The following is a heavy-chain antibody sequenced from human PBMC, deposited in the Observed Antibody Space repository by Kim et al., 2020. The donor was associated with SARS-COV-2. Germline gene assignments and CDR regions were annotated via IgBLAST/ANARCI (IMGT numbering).Heavy chain of an antibody. Sequence: GGSLRLSCAASGFSFSDYYMTWIRQAPGKGLEWVSYISSTGSALYYADSVKGRFTISRDNAKNSLYLQMNSLRADDTAVYYCARDGGTNEDYWGQGTLVTVSS. CDR1: GFSFSDYY. J-gene: IGHJ4*02. D-gene: IGHD2-8*01. CDR3: ARDGGTNEDY. V-gene: IGHV3-11*01. CDR2: ISSTGSAL.